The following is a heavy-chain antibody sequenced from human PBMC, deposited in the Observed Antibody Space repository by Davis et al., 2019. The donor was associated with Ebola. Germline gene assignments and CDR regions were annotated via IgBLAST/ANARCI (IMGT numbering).Heavy chain of an antibody. Sequence: PSETLSLTCTASGGSITSHYWSWIRQPPGKGLECIGYISYTGSTNNNPSLKSRVSISQDTSKSQFSLRLSSVIAADTAVYYCVRVSEIYDSSVYYKGWFDYWGQGILVTVSS. J-gene: IGHJ4*02. CDR3: VRVSEIYDSSVYYKGWFDY. D-gene: IGHD3-22*01. CDR2: ISYTGST. CDR1: GGSITSHY. V-gene: IGHV4-59*11.